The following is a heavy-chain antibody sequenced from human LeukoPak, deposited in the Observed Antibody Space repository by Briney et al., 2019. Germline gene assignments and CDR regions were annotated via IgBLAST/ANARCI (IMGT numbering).Heavy chain of an antibody. CDR1: GFTFSSYA. CDR3: ARNPVAGYYFDY. V-gene: IGHV3-30-3*01. J-gene: IGHJ4*02. Sequence: QSGRSLRLSCAASGFTFSSYAMHWARRAPAKGREGVAVISYDGSNKYYADSVKGRFTISRDNSKNTLYLQMNSLRAEDTAVYYCARNPVAGYYFDYWGQGTLVTVSS. D-gene: IGHD6-19*01. CDR2: ISYDGSNK.